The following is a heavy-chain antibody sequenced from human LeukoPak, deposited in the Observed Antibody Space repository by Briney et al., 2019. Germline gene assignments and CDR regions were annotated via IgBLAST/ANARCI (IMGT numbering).Heavy chain of an antibody. CDR3: AKWASYNRAFDL. CDR2: GHYSGIT. CDR1: GPSISSYY. V-gene: IGHV4-59*08. J-gene: IGHJ4*02. Sequence: VNPSETLSLTCTVSGPSISSYYWIWLRDAPGQGPEWIGYGHYSGITKYSPPHKSQVPISVDASNNQFSLRLSSVSPGDTAVYFCAKWASYNRAFDLWGQGTLVTVSS. D-gene: IGHD5-24*01.